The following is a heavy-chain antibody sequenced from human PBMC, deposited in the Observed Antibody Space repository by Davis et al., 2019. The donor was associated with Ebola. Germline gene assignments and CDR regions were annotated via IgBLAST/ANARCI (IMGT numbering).Heavy chain of an antibody. J-gene: IGHJ4*02. CDR3: ARSDWLVVNAWVDY. Sequence: AASVKVSCKASGYTFTSYGISWVRQAPGQGLEWMGWISAYNGNTKYAQKLQGRVTMTTDTSTSTAYMELRSLRSDDTAVYYCARSDWLVVNAWVDYWGQGTLVTVSS. V-gene: IGHV1-18*04. CDR2: ISAYNGNT. CDR1: GYTFTSYG. D-gene: IGHD2-2*01.